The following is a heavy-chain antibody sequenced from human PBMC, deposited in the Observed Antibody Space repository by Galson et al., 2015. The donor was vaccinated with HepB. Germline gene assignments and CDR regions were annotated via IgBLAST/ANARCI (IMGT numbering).Heavy chain of an antibody. CDR2: ISKSGGTT. V-gene: IGHV3-23*01. Sequence: SLRLSCAASGLTFSAYAMSWVRQAPGKGLEWVSSISKSGGTTYYADSVKGRFTISRDNSKNTLSPQMNSLKAEDTALYYCARGSLMAWFDPWGQGTLVTVSS. CDR3: ARGSLMAWFDP. CDR1: GLTFSAYA. J-gene: IGHJ5*02. D-gene: IGHD5-24*01.